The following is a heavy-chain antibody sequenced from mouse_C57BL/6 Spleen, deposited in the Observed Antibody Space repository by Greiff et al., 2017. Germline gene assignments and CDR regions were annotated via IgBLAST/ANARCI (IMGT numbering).Heavy chain of an antibody. Sequence: QVQLQQPGAELVMPGASVKLSCKASGYTFTSYWMHWVKQRPGQGLEWIGEIDPSDSYTNYNQKFKGKSTLTVDKSSSTAYMQLSSLTSEDSAVYYCARCQSTMVTTYFAYWGQGTLVTVSA. J-gene: IGHJ3*01. CDR3: ARCQSTMVTTYFAY. CDR1: GYTFTSYW. D-gene: IGHD2-2*01. V-gene: IGHV1-69*01. CDR2: IDPSDSYT.